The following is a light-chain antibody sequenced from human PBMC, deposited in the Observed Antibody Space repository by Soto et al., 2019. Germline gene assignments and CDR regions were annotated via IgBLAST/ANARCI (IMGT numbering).Light chain of an antibody. CDR3: SSYTSSSTWV. J-gene: IGLJ1*01. V-gene: IGLV2-14*01. CDR2: DVS. CDR1: SSDVGGHNY. Sequence: QSALTQPASVSGSPGQSITISCTGTSSDVGGHNYVSWYQQHPGKAPKLMIYDVSNRPSGVSNRFSGSKSGNTASLTISGLQAEDEADYYCSSYTSSSTWVFGTGTKVTVL.